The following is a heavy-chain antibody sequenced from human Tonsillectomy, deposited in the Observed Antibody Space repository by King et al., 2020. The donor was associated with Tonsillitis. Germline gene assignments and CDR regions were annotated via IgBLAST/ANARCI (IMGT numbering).Heavy chain of an antibody. CDR2: IHYSGST. CDR3: ARHGQSATGTGFLDY. D-gene: IGHD6-13*01. Sequence: QVQLQESGPGLVKPSETLSLTCTVSGGSMNSYYWSWIRQPPGKALEYIGFIHYSGSTNYNPSLKSRVTISVDTSKNQFSLKLSSVTAADTAVYCCARHGQSATGTGFLDYWGQGTLVTVSS. J-gene: IGHJ4*02. CDR1: GGSMNSYY. V-gene: IGHV4-59*08.